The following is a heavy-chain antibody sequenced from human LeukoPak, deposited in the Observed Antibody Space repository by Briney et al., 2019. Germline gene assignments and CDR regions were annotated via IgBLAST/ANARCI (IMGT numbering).Heavy chain of an antibody. Sequence: GGSLRLSCAASGFTFSSYAMHWVRQAPGKGLEWMAVISYDGSNKYYADSVKGRFTISRDNSKNTLYLQMNSLRAEDTAVYYCARDRFIVVVPAAFFYYYMDVWGKGTTVTVSS. V-gene: IGHV3-30-3*01. J-gene: IGHJ6*03. CDR2: ISYDGSNK. CDR1: GFTFSSYA. D-gene: IGHD2-2*01. CDR3: ARDRFIVVVPAAFFYYYMDV.